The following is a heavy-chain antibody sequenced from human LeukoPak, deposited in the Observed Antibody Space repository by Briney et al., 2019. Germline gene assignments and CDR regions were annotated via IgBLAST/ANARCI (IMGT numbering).Heavy chain of an antibody. Sequence: GGSLRLSCAASGFTFSNAWMSWVRQAPGKGLEWVGRIKSKSDGGTTDYAAPVKGRFTISRDDSKNTLYLQMNSLKTEDTAVYYCATRGYCSSTYCCDWGQGTLVTVSS. CDR1: GFTFSNAW. CDR2: IKSKSDGGTT. V-gene: IGHV3-15*01. CDR3: ATRGYCSSTYCCD. J-gene: IGHJ4*02. D-gene: IGHD2-2*01.